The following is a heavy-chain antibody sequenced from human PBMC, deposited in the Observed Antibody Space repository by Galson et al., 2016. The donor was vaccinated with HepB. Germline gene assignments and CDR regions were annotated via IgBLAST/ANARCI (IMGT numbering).Heavy chain of an antibody. J-gene: IGHJ4*02. CDR3: AAEPSAGLQPYYFDF. D-gene: IGHD6-13*01. CDR2: IVVGTGDT. V-gene: IGHV1-58*01. Sequence: SVKVSCKASGFVFSSSAVQWVRQARGQRLEWVGWIVVGTGDTKYSQKYEGRVTIARDMSTKTAYMELSNLQFDDTAVYFCAAEPSAGLQPYYFDFWGQGTLVTVSS. CDR1: GFVFSSSA.